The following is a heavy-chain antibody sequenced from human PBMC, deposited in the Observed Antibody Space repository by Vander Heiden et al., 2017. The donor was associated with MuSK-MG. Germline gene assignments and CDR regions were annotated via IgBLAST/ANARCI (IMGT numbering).Heavy chain of an antibody. CDR1: GFTFSSYA. J-gene: IGHJ4*02. Sequence: QVQLLASGGGVVHPGRSLRLSCAASGFTFSSYAIHWVRQAPGKGLEWVAIISYDGSNKYYADSVKGRFTISRDNSKNTLYLQMNSLRAEDTAVYYCARDWGFGYGDYRGYFDYWGQGTLVTVSS. CDR2: ISYDGSNK. V-gene: IGHV3-30*04. CDR3: ARDWGFGYGDYRGYFDY. D-gene: IGHD4-17*01.